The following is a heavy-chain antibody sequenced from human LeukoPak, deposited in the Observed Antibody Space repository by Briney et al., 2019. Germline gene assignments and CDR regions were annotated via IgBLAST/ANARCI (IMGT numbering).Heavy chain of an antibody. J-gene: IGHJ4*02. Sequence: PGGSLRLSCAASGFTFSSYWMSWVRQAPGKGLEWVANIKQDGSEKYYVDSVKGRFTISRDNSKNTLYLQMNSLRADDTAVYYCARDSSMLRGPLVIYYFDFWGQGTLVTVSS. CDR3: ARDSSMLRGPLVIYYFDF. CDR1: GFTFSSYW. D-gene: IGHD3-10*01. CDR2: IKQDGSEK. V-gene: IGHV3-7*03.